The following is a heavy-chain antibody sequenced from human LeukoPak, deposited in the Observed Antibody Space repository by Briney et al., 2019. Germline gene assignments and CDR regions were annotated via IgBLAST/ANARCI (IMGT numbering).Heavy chain of an antibody. CDR1: GFTFSNAW. J-gene: IGHJ6*03. D-gene: IGHD2-15*01. V-gene: IGHV3-15*01. Sequence: GGSLRLSCAASGFTFSNAWMTWVRQAPGKGLEWVGRIKSKTDGGTADYAAPVKGRFTVSRDDSKNTLYLQMNSLKTEDTAVYYCTRHASEVVVAGGHYMDVWGKGTTVTVSS. CDR3: TRHASEVVVAGGHYMDV. CDR2: IKSKTDGGTA.